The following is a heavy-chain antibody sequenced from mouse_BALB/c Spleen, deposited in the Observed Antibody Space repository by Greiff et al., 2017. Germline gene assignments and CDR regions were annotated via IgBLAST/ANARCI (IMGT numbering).Heavy chain of an antibody. CDR3: VRRDSSGPDY. CDR1: GYTFTSYW. CDR2: INPSNGRT. Sequence: QVQLQQPGAELVKPGASVKLSCKASGYTFTSYWMHWVKQRPGQGLEWIGEINPSNGRTNYNEKFKSKATLTVDKSSSTAYMQLSSLTSEDSAVYYCVRRDSSGPDYWGQGTTLTVSS. V-gene: IGHV1S81*02. D-gene: IGHD3-2*01. J-gene: IGHJ2*01.